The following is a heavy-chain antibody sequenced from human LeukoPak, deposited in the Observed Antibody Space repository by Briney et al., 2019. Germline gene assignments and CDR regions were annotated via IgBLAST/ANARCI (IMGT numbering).Heavy chain of an antibody. CDR2: IIPIFGTA. CDR1: GGTFSSYA. J-gene: IGHJ6*03. Sequence: SVKVSCKASGGTFSSYAISWVRQAPGQGLEWMGGIIPIFGTANYAQKFQGRVTITADKSTSTAYMELRSLRSDDTAVYYCARVWTYCSGGSCNYYYYYYMDVWGKGTTVTVSS. CDR3: ARVWTYCSGGSCNYYYYYYMDV. V-gene: IGHV1-69*06. D-gene: IGHD2-15*01.